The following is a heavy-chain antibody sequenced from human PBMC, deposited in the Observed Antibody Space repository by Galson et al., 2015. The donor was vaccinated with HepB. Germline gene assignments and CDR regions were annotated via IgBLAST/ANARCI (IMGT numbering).Heavy chain of an antibody. J-gene: IGHJ6*03. V-gene: IGHV4-4*07. CDR3: ARDRRTYTDFWSGYGPDYYYYYMDV. CDR2: IYTSGST. D-gene: IGHD3-3*01. Sequence: WSWIRQPAGKGLEWIGRIYTSGSTYYNPSLKSRVTMSVDRSKNQFSLKLSSVTAADTAVYYCARDRRTYTDFWSGYGPDYYYYYMDVWGKGTTVTVSS.